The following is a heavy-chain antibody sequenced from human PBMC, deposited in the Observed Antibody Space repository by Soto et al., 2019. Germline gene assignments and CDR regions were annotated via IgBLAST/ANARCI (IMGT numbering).Heavy chain of an antibody. CDR3: ARVDVVVVAAMGIDY. CDR1: GYTFTSYG. D-gene: IGHD2-15*01. CDR2: ISAYNGNT. V-gene: IGHV1-18*01. J-gene: IGHJ4*02. Sequence: GASVKVSCKASGYTFTSYGISWVRQAPGQGLEWMGWISAYNGNTNYAQKLQGRVTMTTDTSTSTAYMELRSLRSDDTAVYYCARVDVVVVAAMGIDYWGQGTLVTVSS.